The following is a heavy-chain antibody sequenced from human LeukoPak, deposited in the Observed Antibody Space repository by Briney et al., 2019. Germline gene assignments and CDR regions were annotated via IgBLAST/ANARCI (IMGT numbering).Heavy chain of an antibody. CDR3: ATRLTTGTTWPRLEFDN. D-gene: IGHD1-1*01. CDR1: EFIFSSYA. CDR2: ISRSGGST. V-gene: IGHV3-23*01. Sequence: GGSLRLSCAASEFIFSSYAMSWVRQAPGKGLEWVSSISRSGGSTYYADSVKGRFTISRDNSKNTPYLQMNSLRAEDTAVYYCATRLTTGTTWPRLEFDNWGQGTLVTVSS. J-gene: IGHJ4*02.